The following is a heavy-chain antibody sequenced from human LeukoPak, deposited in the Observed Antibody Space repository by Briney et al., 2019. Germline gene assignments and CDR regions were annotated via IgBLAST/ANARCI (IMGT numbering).Heavy chain of an antibody. Sequence: PGRSLRLSCAASGFTFSSYAMHWVRQAPGKGLEWVAVISYDGSNKYYADSVKGRFTISRDNSKNTLYLQMNSLRAEDTAVYYCARAEHDDDSSGYYHPPFDYWGQGTLVTVSS. CDR3: ARAEHDDDSSGYYHPPFDY. CDR2: ISYDGSNK. V-gene: IGHV3-30-3*01. D-gene: IGHD3-22*01. CDR1: GFTFSSYA. J-gene: IGHJ4*02.